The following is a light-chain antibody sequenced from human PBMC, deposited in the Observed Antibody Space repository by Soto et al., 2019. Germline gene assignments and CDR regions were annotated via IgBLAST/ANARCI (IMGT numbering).Light chain of an antibody. Sequence: DIQRTPAPSTLSASVGDRVTITCRASQSISSWLAWYQQKPGKAPKLLIYDASSLESGVPSRFSGSGSGTEFTLTISSLQPDDFATYYCHQYNSYSPTFGQGTKVDIK. V-gene: IGKV1-5*01. CDR3: HQYNSYSPT. CDR2: DAS. J-gene: IGKJ1*01. CDR1: QSISSW.